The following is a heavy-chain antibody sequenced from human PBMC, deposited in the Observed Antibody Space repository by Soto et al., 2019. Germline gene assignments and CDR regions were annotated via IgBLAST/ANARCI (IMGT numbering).Heavy chain of an antibody. J-gene: IGHJ5*01. V-gene: IGHV1-8*01. CDR2: MNPNSGNT. CDR3: ARSDGYNFNWLDS. Sequence: QVQLVQSGAEVKTPGASVKVSCKASGYTFASYDINWVRQAPGQGLEWMGWMNPNSGNTGYAQNFQGRLTMTRDTALSIAHMELSSLRNEDTAVYYCARSDGYNFNWLDSWGQGTLVTVSA. CDR1: GYTFASYD. D-gene: IGHD2-21*01.